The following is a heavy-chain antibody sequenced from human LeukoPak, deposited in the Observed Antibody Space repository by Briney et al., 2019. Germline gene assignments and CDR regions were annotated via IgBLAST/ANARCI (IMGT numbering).Heavy chain of an antibody. CDR2: ISGSGGNT. J-gene: IGHJ4*02. Sequence: PGGSLRLSCAASGFTFSSYSMNWVRQAPGKGLEWVSGISGSGGNTYYANSVKGRFTISRDKSRNTVYLQMNSLRVEDTAVYYCVKENGLGPNYFDYWGQGTLVTVSS. D-gene: IGHD2-8*01. V-gene: IGHV3-23*01. CDR3: VKENGLGPNYFDY. CDR1: GFTFSSYS.